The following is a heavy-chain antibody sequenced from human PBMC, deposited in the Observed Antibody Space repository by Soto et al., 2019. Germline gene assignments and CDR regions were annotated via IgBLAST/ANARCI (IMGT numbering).Heavy chain of an antibody. Sequence: EVQLLESGGGLVQPGGSLRLSCAASGFTFSSYAMSWVRQAPGKGLEWVSAISGSGGSTYYADSVKGRFTISRDNSKNTLYLQMNSLRAEDTAVYYCAKFSLGTDPYEVSGYDYYFDYWGQGTLVTVSS. CDR3: AKFSLGTDPYEVSGYDYYFDY. D-gene: IGHD5-12*01. CDR2: ISGSGGST. V-gene: IGHV3-23*01. CDR1: GFTFSSYA. J-gene: IGHJ4*02.